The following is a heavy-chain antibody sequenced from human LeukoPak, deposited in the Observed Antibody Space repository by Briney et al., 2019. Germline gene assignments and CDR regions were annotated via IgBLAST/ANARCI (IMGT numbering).Heavy chain of an antibody. J-gene: IGHJ2*01. CDR1: GGSISSSSYY. CDR3: ARAPPMGYFDWLFPNWYFDL. D-gene: IGHD3-9*01. CDR2: IYYSGST. Sequence: SETLSLTCTVSGGSISSSSYYWGWIRQPPGKGLEWIGSIYYSGSTYYNPSLKSRATISVDTSKNQFSLKLSSVTAADTAVYYCARAPPMGYFDWLFPNWYFDLWGRGTLVTVSS. V-gene: IGHV4-39*01.